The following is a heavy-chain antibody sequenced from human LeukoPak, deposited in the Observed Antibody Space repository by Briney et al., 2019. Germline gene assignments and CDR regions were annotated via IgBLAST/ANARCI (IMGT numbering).Heavy chain of an antibody. J-gene: IGHJ4*02. CDR3: ARGPAMVYY. D-gene: IGHD5-18*01. CDR2: IYYSGST. Sequence: SETLSLTCTVSGGSISSYYWSWIRQPPGKGLEWIGYIYYSGSTNYNPSLKSRVTISVDTSKNQFSLKLSSVTAADTAVYYCARGPAMVYYWGQGTLVTVSS. V-gene: IGHV4-59*01. CDR1: GGSISSYY.